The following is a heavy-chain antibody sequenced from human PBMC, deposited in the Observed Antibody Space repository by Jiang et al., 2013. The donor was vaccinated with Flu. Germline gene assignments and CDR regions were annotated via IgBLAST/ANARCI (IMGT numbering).Heavy chain of an antibody. D-gene: IGHD3-22*01. CDR2: IWYDGSNK. Sequence: PGRSLRLSCAASGFTFSSYGMHWVRQAPGKGLEWVAVIWYDGSNKYYADSVKGRFTISRDNSKNTLYLQMNSLRAEDTAVYYCARDQYDSSGYYFDYWGQGTLVTVSS. CDR3: ARDQYDSSGYYFDY. J-gene: IGHJ4*02. V-gene: IGHV3-33*01. CDR1: GFTFSSYG.